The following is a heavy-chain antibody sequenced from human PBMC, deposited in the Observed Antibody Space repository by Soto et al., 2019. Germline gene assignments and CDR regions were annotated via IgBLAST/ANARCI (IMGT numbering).Heavy chain of an antibody. CDR2: IYPGDSDT. J-gene: IGHJ5*02. CDR1: GYSFTSYW. V-gene: IGHV5-51*01. D-gene: IGHD6-19*01. CDR3: ARPFDTSGWYDH. Sequence: GESLKISCKGSGYSFTSYWIAWVRQMPGKGLEGMGIIYPGDSDTRYSPSFEGQVTISADKSINTAYLQWSSLKASDSAMYYCARPFDTSGWYDHWGQGTLVTVSS.